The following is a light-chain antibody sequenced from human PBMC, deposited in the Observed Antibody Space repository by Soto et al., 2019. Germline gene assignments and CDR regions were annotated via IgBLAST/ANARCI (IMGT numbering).Light chain of an antibody. Sequence: DIVLTQSPGTLSLSPGERATLSCRASQTVRSNFLAWYQRKPGQSPRLLIYGASSRATGIPDRFSGSGSGTDFTLTISRLEPEDFAVYYCQQYGRSPTTFGQGTKVDIK. CDR1: QTVRSNF. J-gene: IGKJ1*01. CDR2: GAS. CDR3: QQYGRSPTT. V-gene: IGKV3-20*01.